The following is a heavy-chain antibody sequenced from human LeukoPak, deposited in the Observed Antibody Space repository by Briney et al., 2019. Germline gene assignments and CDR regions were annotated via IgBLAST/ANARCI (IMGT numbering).Heavy chain of an antibody. CDR1: GGSFSGYY. J-gene: IGHJ2*01. Sequence: ASETLSLTCAVYGGSFSGYYWSWMRQPPGKGLEWIGEINHSGSTNYNPSLKSRVTISVDTSKNQFSLKLSSVTAADTAVYYCARGQPGIAVAGTGWYFDLWGRGTLVTVSS. D-gene: IGHD6-19*01. CDR2: INHSGST. CDR3: ARGQPGIAVAGTGWYFDL. V-gene: IGHV4-34*01.